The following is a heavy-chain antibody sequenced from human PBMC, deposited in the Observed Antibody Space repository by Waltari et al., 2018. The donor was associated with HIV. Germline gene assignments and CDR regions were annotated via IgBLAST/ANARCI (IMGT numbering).Heavy chain of an antibody. CDR2: SSDSGST. V-gene: IGHV4-39*07. CDR3: ARGAYSGSYVPHFFDY. CDR1: GVSITRNVHS. J-gene: IGHJ4*03. Sequence: DPRLVKPSEPLSLICSVSGVSITRNVHSWGWIRQPPGKGLEWIGSSSDSGSTYYSPSLKSRVIISLDTSKNQFSLNLNSMTAADTAIYYCARGAYSGSYVPHFFDYWGHGTLVTVSS. D-gene: IGHD1-26*01.